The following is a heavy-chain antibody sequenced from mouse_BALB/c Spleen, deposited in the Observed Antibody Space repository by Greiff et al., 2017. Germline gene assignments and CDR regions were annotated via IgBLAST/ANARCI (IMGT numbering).Heavy chain of an antibody. J-gene: IGHJ3*01. CDR3: ARSDYDGFAY. CDR2: IYPGDGDT. D-gene: IGHD2-4*01. CDR1: GYTFTSYW. Sequence: ESGAELARPGASVKLSCKASGYTFTSYWMQWVKQRPGQGLEWIGAIYPGDGDTRYTQKFKGKATLTADKSSSTAYMQLSSLASEDSAVYYCARSDYDGFAYWGQGTLVTVSA. V-gene: IGHV1-87*01.